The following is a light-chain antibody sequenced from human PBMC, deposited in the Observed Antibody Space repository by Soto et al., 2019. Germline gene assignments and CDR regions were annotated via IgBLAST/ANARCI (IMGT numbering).Light chain of an antibody. V-gene: IGKV3-20*01. CDR1: QSVTGTN. J-gene: IGKJ2*01. CDR3: HQYGSSLGT. Sequence: VLTQSPVTPSLSPGEGATLSCRASQSVTGTNLAWYQQRAGQAPRLLIYDAVRRATGIPDRFSGSGSGTDFTLTISRLDPEDFAVYYCHQYGSSLGTFGQGTKVDIK. CDR2: DAV.